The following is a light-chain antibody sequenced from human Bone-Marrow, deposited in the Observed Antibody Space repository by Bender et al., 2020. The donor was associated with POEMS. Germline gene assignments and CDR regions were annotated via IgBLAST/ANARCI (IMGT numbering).Light chain of an antibody. Sequence: SYELTQPPSVSVSPGQTASITCSGNELGNKYVCWYQQKPGQSPVLVIYQDANRPPGIPERFSGSRTGNPATLTIRRVEAADEADYYCQVWAGWSDQTVVFGGGTKLTVL. J-gene: IGLJ2*01. CDR2: QDA. V-gene: IGLV3-1*01. CDR3: QVWAGWSDQTVV. CDR1: ELGNKY.